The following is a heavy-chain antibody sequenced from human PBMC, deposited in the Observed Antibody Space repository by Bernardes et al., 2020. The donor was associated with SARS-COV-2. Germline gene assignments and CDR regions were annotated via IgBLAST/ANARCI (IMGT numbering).Heavy chain of an antibody. J-gene: IGHJ4*02. Sequence: SVKVSCKASGGAFSSYPISWLRQAPGKGLEWLGRIIPFVGIGDYTQKFQGRMTITADKSTATAYMELHSLRSEDTALYYCARDPGLIQYWGKGTSITVSS. D-gene: IGHD2-21*01. V-gene: IGHV1-69*04. CDR3: ARDPGLIQY. CDR2: IIPFVGIG. CDR1: GGAFSSYP.